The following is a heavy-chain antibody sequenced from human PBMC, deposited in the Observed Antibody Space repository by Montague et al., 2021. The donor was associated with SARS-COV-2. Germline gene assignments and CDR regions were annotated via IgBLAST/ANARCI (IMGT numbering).Heavy chain of an antibody. D-gene: IGHD4-17*01. J-gene: IGHJ6*02. CDR2: INHSGST. Sequence: SETLSLTCAVYGGSFSGYYWSWIRQPPGKGLEWIGEINHSGSTNYNPSLKSRVTISVDTSKNQFSLKLSSVTAADTAVYYCARGRPVTTFYYSYGMDVWGQGTTVTVSS. CDR1: GGSFSGYY. CDR3: ARGRPVTTFYYSYGMDV. V-gene: IGHV4-34*01.